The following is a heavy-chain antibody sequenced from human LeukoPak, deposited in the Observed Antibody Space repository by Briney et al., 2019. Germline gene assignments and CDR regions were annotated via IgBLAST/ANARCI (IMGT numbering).Heavy chain of an antibody. CDR2: ISYDGSNK. Sequence: GRSLRLSCAASGFTFSSYAMHWVRQAPGKGLEWVAVISYDGSNKYYADSVKGRFTISRDNSKNTLYLQMNSLRAEDTAVYYCARDPRGYSGYDGAFDYWGQGTLVTVSS. V-gene: IGHV3-30-3*01. D-gene: IGHD5-12*01. CDR1: GFTFSSYA. J-gene: IGHJ4*02. CDR3: ARDPRGYSGYDGAFDY.